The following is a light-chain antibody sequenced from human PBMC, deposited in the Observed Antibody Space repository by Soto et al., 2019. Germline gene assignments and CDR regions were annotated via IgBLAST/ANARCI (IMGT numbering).Light chain of an antibody. CDR1: NSVVLSYNL. CDR2: EVT. CDR3: SSYTNINTRACV. Sequence: QSALTQPASVSGSPGQSITISCTGSNSVVLSYNLVSWYQQHPGKAPKLIIYEVTDRPSGVSNRFSGSKSGNTASLTISGLQAEDEAEYYCSSYTNINTRACVFGTGTKVTVL. J-gene: IGLJ1*01. V-gene: IGLV2-14*02.